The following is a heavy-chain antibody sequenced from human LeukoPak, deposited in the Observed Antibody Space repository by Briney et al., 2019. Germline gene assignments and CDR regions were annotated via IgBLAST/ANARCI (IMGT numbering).Heavy chain of an antibody. CDR3: ARRVGTRDWYFDL. Sequence: PSETLSLTCTVSGGSIGSYYWSWIRQPPGKGLEWIGYIYYSGSTNYNPSLKSRVTISVDTSKNQFSLKLTSVTAADTAVYYCARRVGTRDWYFDLWGRGTLVTVSS. CDR1: GGSIGSYY. V-gene: IGHV4-59*08. CDR2: IYYSGST. J-gene: IGHJ2*01. D-gene: IGHD1-14*01.